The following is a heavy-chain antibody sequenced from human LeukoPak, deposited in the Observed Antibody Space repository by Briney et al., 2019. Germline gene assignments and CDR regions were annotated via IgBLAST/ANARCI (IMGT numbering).Heavy chain of an antibody. CDR3: ARGRTSPGVN. CDR2: INHSGST. CDR1: GGSFSGYY. J-gene: IGHJ4*02. V-gene: IGHV4-34*01. Sequence: SETLSLTCAVYGGSFSGYYWSWIRQPPGKGLEWIGEINHSGSTNYNPSLKSRVTISVDTSKNQFSLKLSSVTAADTAVYYCARGRTSPGVNWGKGTLVTVSS. D-gene: IGHD2-8*01.